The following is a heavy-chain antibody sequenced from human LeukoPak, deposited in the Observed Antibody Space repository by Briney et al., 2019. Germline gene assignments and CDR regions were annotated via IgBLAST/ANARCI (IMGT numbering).Heavy chain of an antibody. CDR3: ARSEGSGVFDY. J-gene: IGHJ4*02. CDR1: GGSISSGGHY. V-gene: IGHV4-31*03. CDR2: IYYSGST. D-gene: IGHD3-10*01. Sequence: SGTLSLTCTVSGGSISSGGHYWSWIRQHPGKGLEWIGYIYYSGSTYYNPSLKSRVTTSVKDSKNQFSQLQSSGAGADTAVYYCARSEGSGVFDYWGQGTLVTVSS.